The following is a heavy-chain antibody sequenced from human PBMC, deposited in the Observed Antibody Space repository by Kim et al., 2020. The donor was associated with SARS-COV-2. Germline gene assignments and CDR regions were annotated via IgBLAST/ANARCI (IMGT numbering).Heavy chain of an antibody. Sequence: YADSVKGRFTIPRDDTKNTLYLQMNSLRAEDTAVYYCATSPPVRDFRQDYWGQGTLVTVSS. J-gene: IGHJ4*02. D-gene: IGHD2-21*01. CDR3: ATSPPVRDFRQDY. V-gene: IGHV3-33*01.